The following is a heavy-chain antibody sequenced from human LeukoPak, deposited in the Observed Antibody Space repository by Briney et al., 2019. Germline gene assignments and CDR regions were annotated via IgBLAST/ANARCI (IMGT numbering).Heavy chain of an antibody. D-gene: IGHD1-26*01. Sequence: SETLSLTCTVSGGSISSYYWNWIRQPPGKGLEWIGYIYYSGSTNYNPSLKSRVTISVDTSKNQFSLKLSSVTAADTAVYYCARDVGATLGYFDYWGQGTLVTVSS. J-gene: IGHJ4*02. CDR1: GGSISSYY. V-gene: IGHV4-59*01. CDR3: ARDVGATLGYFDY. CDR2: IYYSGST.